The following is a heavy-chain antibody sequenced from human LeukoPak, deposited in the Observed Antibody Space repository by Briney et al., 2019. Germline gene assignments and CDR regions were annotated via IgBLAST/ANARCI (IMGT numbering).Heavy chain of an antibody. J-gene: IGHJ4*02. D-gene: IGHD7-27*01. V-gene: IGHV3-7*01. CDR3: TRENWGPDY. CDR2: IKQDGSDK. CDR1: GFTFNKYW. Sequence: GGSLRLSCAASGFTFNKYWMTWARQAPGKGLEWLANIKQDGSDKHYVNSVKGRFTISRDNAKNSVYLQLNSLRDEDTAIYYCTRENWGPDYWGQGTLVTVSS.